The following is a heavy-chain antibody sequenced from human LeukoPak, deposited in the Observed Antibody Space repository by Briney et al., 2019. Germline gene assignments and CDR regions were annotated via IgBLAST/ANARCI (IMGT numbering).Heavy chain of an antibody. CDR1: QFAFSSYS. CDR2: ITSGSKYI. D-gene: IGHD6-19*01. V-gene: IGHV3-21*01. CDR3: ARDEEPVAGLNGFDL. Sequence: PGGSLRLSCAASQFAFSSYSMNWFRQAPGKGLEWVASITSGSKYIFYADSVKGRFTISRDNAENSLFLQMNSLRAEDTGVYYCARDEEPVAGLNGFDLWGQGTLVTVSS. J-gene: IGHJ4*02.